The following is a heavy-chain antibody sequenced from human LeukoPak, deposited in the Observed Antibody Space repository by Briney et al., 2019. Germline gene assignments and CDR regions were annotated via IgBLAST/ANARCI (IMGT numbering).Heavy chain of an antibody. Sequence: GGSLRLSCAASGFTFSSYEMNWVRQAPGKGLEWVSYISSSGSTIYYADSVKGRFTISRDNAKDSLYLQMNSLRAEDTAVYYCAELGITMIGGVWGKGTTVIISS. CDR3: AELGITMIGGV. CDR2: ISSSGSTI. CDR1: GFTFSSYE. D-gene: IGHD3-10*02. V-gene: IGHV3-48*03. J-gene: IGHJ6*04.